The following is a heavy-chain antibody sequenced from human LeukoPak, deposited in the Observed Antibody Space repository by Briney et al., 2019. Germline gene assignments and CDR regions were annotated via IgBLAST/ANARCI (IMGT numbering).Heavy chain of an antibody. V-gene: IGHV3-53*01. CDR2: IYSGGSR. CDR1: GFTVSSNY. D-gene: IGHD5-18*01. J-gene: IGHJ4*02. CDR3: ARVEGGYSYGYLDY. Sequence: GGSLRLSCAASGFTVSSNYMSWVRQAPGKGLEWVSVIYSGGSRYYADSVKGRFTISRDNSKNTLYLQMNSLRAEDTAVYYCARVEGGYSYGYLDYWGQGTLVTVSS.